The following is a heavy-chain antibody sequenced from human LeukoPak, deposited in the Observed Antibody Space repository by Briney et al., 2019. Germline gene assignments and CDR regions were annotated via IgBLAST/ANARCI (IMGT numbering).Heavy chain of an antibody. CDR2: IKQDGSEK. D-gene: IGHD1-14*01. J-gene: IGHJ3*02. Sequence: GGSLRLSCAASGFTFSSYAMSWVRQAPGKGLEWVANIKQDGSEKYYVDSVKGRFTISRDNAETSLYLQMNSLRAEDTAVYYCARDVLAAGATGTFDIWGQGTMVTVSS. CDR1: GFTFSSYA. V-gene: IGHV3-7*03. CDR3: ARDVLAAGATGTFDI.